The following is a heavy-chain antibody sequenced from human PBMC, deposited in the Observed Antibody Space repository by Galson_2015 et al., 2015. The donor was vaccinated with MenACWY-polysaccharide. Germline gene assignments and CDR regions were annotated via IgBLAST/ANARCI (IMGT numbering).Heavy chain of an antibody. CDR2: MNPNSGNT. Sequence: SVKVSCKASGYTFSSYDINWVRQASGQGLEWMGWMNPNSGNTGYAQKFQGRVAMTRDTAISTAHMELRMLRYDDTAVYYCARISALKYTLADSWGQGTLVSVS. D-gene: IGHD3-16*01. V-gene: IGHV1-8*01. CDR1: GYTFSSYD. J-gene: IGHJ4*02. CDR3: ARISALKYTLADS.